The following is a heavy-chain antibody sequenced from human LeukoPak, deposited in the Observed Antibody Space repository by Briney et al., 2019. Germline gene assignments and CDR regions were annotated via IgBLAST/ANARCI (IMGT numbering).Heavy chain of an antibody. J-gene: IGHJ4*02. Sequence: SETLSPTCAVYGGSFSGYYWSWIRQPPGKGLEWIGEINHSGSTNYNPSLKSRVTISVDTSKNQFSLKLSSVTAADTAVYYCARGASSSWPFDYWGQGTPVTVSS. V-gene: IGHV4-34*01. CDR1: GGSFSGYY. CDR2: INHSGST. D-gene: IGHD6-13*01. CDR3: ARGASSSWPFDY.